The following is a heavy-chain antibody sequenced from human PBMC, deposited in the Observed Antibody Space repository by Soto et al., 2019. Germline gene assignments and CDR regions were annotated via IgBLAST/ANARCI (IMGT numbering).Heavy chain of an antibody. CDR1: GGSISSYY. D-gene: IGHD2-15*01. J-gene: IGHJ3*02. CDR2: IYYSGST. V-gene: IGHV4-59*01. CDR3: AIVHGCRSIIALDI. Sequence: PSETLSLTCTVSGGSISSYYWSWIRQPPGKGLEWIGYIYYSGSTNYNPSLKSRVTISVDTSKNQFSLKLSSVTAADTAVYYCAIVHGCRSIIALDIWGQGTMVTVSS.